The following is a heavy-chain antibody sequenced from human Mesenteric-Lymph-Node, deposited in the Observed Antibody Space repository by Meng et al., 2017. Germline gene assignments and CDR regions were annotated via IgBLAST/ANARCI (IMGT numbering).Heavy chain of an antibody. CDR3: ARSTQWLVTFDY. D-gene: IGHD6-19*01. V-gene: IGHV4-34*01. Sequence: TLSLTCTVYGGSFSGYYWSWIRQPPGKGLEWIGEINHSGSTNYNPSLKSRVTISVDTSKNQFSLKLSSVTAADTAVYYCARSTQWLVTFDYWGQGTLVTVSS. CDR1: GGSFSGYY. J-gene: IGHJ4*02. CDR2: INHSGST.